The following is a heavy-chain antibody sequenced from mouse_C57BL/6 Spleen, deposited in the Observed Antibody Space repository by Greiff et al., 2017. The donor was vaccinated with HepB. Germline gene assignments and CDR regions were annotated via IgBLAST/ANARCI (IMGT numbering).Heavy chain of an antibody. D-gene: IGHD1-1*01. CDR3: AGGGYDSSYSYAMDY. J-gene: IGHJ4*01. Sequence: EVHLVESGGGLVKPGGSLKLSCAASGFTFSSYAMPWVRQTPEKRLEWVATISDGGSYTYYPDNVKGRFTISRDNTKNNMYLQMSHLKSEDTAMYYCAGGGYDSSYSYAMDYWGQGTSVTVSS. CDR1: GFTFSSYA. CDR2: ISDGGSYT. V-gene: IGHV5-4*01.